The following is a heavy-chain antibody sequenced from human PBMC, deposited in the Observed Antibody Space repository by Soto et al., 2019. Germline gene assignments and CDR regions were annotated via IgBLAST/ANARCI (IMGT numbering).Heavy chain of an antibody. D-gene: IGHD5-12*01. V-gene: IGHV5-51*01. J-gene: IGHJ4*01. Sequence: PGESLKISCKGSGYSFSNYWIGWVRHMPGKGLEWMGVIYPGDSDTTYSPSFQGQVTISADKSINTAYLQWSSLKASDTAMYYCARRMQMATIDFDYWGQGTLVTVSS. CDR2: IYPGDSDT. CDR3: ARRMQMATIDFDY. CDR1: GYSFSNYW.